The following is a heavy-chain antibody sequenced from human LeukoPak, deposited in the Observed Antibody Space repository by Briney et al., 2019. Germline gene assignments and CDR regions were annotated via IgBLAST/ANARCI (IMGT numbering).Heavy chain of an antibody. CDR2: IYHSGST. D-gene: IGHD6-13*01. Sequence: PSETLSLTCAVSGYSISSGYYWGWIRQPPGKGLEWIGSIYHSGSTYYNPSLKSRVTISVDTSKNQFSPKLSSVTAADTAVYYCARDNEQLVQSGFDYWGQGTLVTVSS. V-gene: IGHV4-38-2*02. CDR3: ARDNEQLVQSGFDY. CDR1: GYSISSGYY. J-gene: IGHJ4*02.